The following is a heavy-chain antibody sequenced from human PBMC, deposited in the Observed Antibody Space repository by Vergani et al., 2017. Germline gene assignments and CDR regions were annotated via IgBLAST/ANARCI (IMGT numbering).Heavy chain of an antibody. CDR3: ARDSPLYSSGWQTRVSYYFDY. J-gene: IGHJ4*02. CDR2: IYSGGST. D-gene: IGHD6-19*01. V-gene: IGHV3-66*01. CDR1: GFTVSSNY. Sequence: EVQLLESGGGLVQPGGSLRLSCAASGFTVSSNYMSWVRQAPGKGLEWVSVIYSGGSTYYADSVKGRFIISRDNSKNTLYLQMNSLRAEDTAVYYCARDSPLYSSGWQTRVSYYFDYWGQGTLVTVSS.